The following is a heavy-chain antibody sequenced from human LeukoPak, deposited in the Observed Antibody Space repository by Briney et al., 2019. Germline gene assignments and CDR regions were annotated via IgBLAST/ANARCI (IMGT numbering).Heavy chain of an antibody. D-gene: IGHD3-22*01. J-gene: IGHJ4*02. Sequence: PGGSLRLSCAASGFTFSNAWMSWVRQAPGKGLEWVGRIKSKTDGGTTDYAAPVKGRFTISRDDSKNTLYLQMNSLKTEDTAVYYCTTTHYYDSSGLNYWGQGTLVTVSS. V-gene: IGHV3-15*01. CDR3: TTTHYYDSSGLNY. CDR1: GFTFSNAW. CDR2: IKSKTDGGTT.